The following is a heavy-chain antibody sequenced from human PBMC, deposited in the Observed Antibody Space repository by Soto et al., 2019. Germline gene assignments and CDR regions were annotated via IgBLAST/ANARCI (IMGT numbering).Heavy chain of an antibody. CDR2: LYPSGDT. CDR1: GFTVSDNY. J-gene: IGHJ4*02. CDR3: ARTKSATVTTYFDY. Sequence: EVQMAGTGGDFIQLGGSLRLSCAASGFTVSDNYLSWVRQGPGKGLEWVSVLYPSGDTYYSDSVKGRFSISRDNSENTLYLQMNSLRADDTAVYYCARTKSATVTTYFDYWGQGTLVIVSS. V-gene: IGHV3-53*02. D-gene: IGHD4-17*01.